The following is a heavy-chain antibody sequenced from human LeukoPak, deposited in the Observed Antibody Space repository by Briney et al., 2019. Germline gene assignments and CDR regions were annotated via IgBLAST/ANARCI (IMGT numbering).Heavy chain of an antibody. CDR2: INHSGST. J-gene: IGHJ4*02. CDR3: AREHYGDYYFDY. D-gene: IGHD4-17*01. CDR1: GGSFSGYY. V-gene: IGHV4-34*01. Sequence: SETLSLTCAVYGGSFSGYYWSWIRQPPGKGLEWIGEINHSGSTNYNPSLKSRVTISVDTSKNQFSLKLSSVTAADTAVYYCAREHYGDYYFDYWGQGTLVTVSS.